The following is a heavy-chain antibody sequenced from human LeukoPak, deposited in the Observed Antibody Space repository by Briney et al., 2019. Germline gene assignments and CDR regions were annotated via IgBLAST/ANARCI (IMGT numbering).Heavy chain of an antibody. V-gene: IGHV3-74*01. J-gene: IGHJ4*02. CDR3: ARDRDFILFDY. CDR2: ISHDGSVT. D-gene: IGHD2-21*01. Sequence: PGGSLRLSCAASEFPFSTYVMHWVRQVPGKGLVWVSRISHDGSVTSYADSVKGRFTISRDNAKNTVYLQMNNLRGEDTAVYYCARDRDFILFDYWGQGALVTVSS. CDR1: EFPFSTYV.